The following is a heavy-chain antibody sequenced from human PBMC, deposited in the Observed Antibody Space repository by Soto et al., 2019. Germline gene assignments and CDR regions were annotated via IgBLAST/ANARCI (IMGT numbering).Heavy chain of an antibody. V-gene: IGHV4-59*01. CDR3: ARNGDYGGNSPATFDY. J-gene: IGHJ4*02. Sequence: PSETLSLTCTVSGGSISSYYWSWIRQPPGKGLEWIGYIYYSGSTNYNPSLKSRVTISVDTSKNQFSLKLSSVTAADTAVYYCARNGDYGGNSPATFDYWGQGTLVTVSS. D-gene: IGHD4-17*01. CDR1: GGSISSYY. CDR2: IYYSGST.